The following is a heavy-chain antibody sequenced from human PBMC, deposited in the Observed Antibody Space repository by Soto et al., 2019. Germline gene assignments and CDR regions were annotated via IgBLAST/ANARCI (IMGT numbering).Heavy chain of an antibody. V-gene: IGHV3-30*18. D-gene: IGHD5-12*01. Sequence: GSLRLSCRVSGFTFNSSGMHWVRQAPGKGLEWMAVISYDGSDKYYADSVKGRVIISRDNSKNTLNLEMNSLRAEDTAIYYCVKDRVPGAYGNYYGMDVWGQGTTVTVSS. J-gene: IGHJ6*02. CDR2: ISYDGSDK. CDR3: VKDRVPGAYGNYYGMDV. CDR1: GFTFNSSG.